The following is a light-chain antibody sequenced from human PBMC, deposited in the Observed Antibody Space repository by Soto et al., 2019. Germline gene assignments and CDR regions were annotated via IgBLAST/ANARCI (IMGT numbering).Light chain of an antibody. CDR3: RSFTGTSTPGV. CDR1: NSDVGGYNY. J-gene: IGLJ1*01. V-gene: IGLV2-14*03. Sequence: QSALTHPASVSGSPGQSITISCTGTNSDVGGYNYVSWYQQHPGKAPKLIIYDVSNRPSGVSSRFSGSKSGSTAYLIISGLQAEDEADYYCRSFTGTSTPGVFGMGTKVTVL. CDR2: DVS.